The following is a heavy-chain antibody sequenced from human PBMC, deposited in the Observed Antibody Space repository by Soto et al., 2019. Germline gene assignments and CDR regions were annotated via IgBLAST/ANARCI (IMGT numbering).Heavy chain of an antibody. CDR2: IYYSGST. D-gene: IGHD3-10*01. J-gene: IGHJ5*02. CDR1: GGSISSGGYY. V-gene: IGHV4-61*08. Sequence: SETLSLTCTVSGGSISSGGYYWSWIRQHPGKGLEWIGYIYYSGSTNYNPSLKSRVTISVDTSKNQFSLKLSSVTAADTAVYYCARHPYYYGSGSYPDWFDPWGQGTLVTVSS. CDR3: ARHPYYYGSGSYPDWFDP.